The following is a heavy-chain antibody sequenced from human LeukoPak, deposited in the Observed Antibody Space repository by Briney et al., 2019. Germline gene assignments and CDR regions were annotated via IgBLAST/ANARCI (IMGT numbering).Heavy chain of an antibody. V-gene: IGHV3-11*01. CDR3: AGYHWNSGVVY. D-gene: IGHD1-7*01. CDR2: ISRSGDTI. Sequence: GGSLRLSCAASGFTFSDYAMSWIRQAPGQGLEWVSYISRSGDTIDYADSVKGRFSMSRDNAKNSLYLQMNSLRAEDTAVYYCAGYHWNSGVVYWGQGTLVTVSS. CDR1: GFTFSDYA. J-gene: IGHJ4*02.